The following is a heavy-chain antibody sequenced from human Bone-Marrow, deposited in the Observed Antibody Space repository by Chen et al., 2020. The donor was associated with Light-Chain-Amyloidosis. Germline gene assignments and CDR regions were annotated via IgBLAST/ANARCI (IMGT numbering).Heavy chain of an antibody. Sequence: QVQLVQSGAAVEKPGASVKVSCQASGGPFASSAISWVRQAPGKGLEWMGGIIPIFGTANYAQKVEGRVTITADKSTSTADMELSSRRSEDTAVYYCARGATGVHYYYGMDVWGQGTTVTVSS. CDR3: ARGATGVHYYYGMDV. CDR1: GGPFASSA. J-gene: IGHJ6*02. D-gene: IGHD1-26*01. CDR2: IIPIFGTA. V-gene: IGHV1-69*06.